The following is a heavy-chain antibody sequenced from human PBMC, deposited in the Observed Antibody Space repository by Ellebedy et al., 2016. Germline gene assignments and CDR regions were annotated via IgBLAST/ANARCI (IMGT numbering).Heavy chain of an antibody. D-gene: IGHD4-17*01. J-gene: IGHJ4*02. Sequence: GGSLRLXCVVSGLNFDTFFMSWVRQAPGGGLEWVSTISGGGDSTVYADSVKGRFTISRDNSRNTLYLQMNSLRAEDTAIYYCYYGHYSGSWGQGTLVTVSS. CDR2: ISGGGDST. V-gene: IGHV3-23*01. CDR1: GLNFDTFF. CDR3: YYGHYSGS.